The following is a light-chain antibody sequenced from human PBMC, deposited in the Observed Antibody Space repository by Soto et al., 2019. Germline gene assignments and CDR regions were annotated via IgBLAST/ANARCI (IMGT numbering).Light chain of an antibody. CDR3: HQFGSSPPAFT. Sequence: ESMLTQSTGTLSLSPGERATLSCRASQSVSTRYLAWYQQKPGQAPRLLIYGASIRTTGIPDRFSGSGSGTDFTLTISILEPEDFAVYYCHQFGSSPPAFTFGQGTKLEI. CDR2: GAS. J-gene: IGKJ2*01. V-gene: IGKV3-20*01. CDR1: QSVSTRY.